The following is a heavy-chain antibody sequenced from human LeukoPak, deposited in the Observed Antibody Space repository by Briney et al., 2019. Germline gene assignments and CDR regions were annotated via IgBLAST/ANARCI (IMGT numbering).Heavy chain of an antibody. J-gene: IGHJ6*03. CDR3: ACQPKFGSTGYYYYYMDV. CDR1: GYTFTSYY. CDR2: INPSGGST. D-gene: IGHD3-10*01. V-gene: IGHV1-46*01. Sequence: ASVKVSCKASGYTFTSYYMHWVRQAPGQGLEWMGIINPSGGSTSYAQKFQGRVTMTRDMSTSTVYMELSSLRSEDTAVYYCACQPKFGSTGYYYYYMDVWGKGTTVTVSS.